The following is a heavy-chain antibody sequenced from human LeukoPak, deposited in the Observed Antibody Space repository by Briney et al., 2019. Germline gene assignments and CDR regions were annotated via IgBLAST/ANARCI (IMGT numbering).Heavy chain of an antibody. Sequence: ASVKVSCKASGFTFTSSAVQWVRQARGQRLEWIGWIVVGSGNTNYAQKFQERVTITRDMSTSTAYMELSSLRSEDTAVYYCAADYYXSSGSXDAFDXWGQGTMVTVSS. J-gene: IGHJ3*01. V-gene: IGHV1-58*01. D-gene: IGHD3-22*01. CDR3: AADYYXSSGSXDAFDX. CDR2: IVVGSGNT. CDR1: GFTFTSSA.